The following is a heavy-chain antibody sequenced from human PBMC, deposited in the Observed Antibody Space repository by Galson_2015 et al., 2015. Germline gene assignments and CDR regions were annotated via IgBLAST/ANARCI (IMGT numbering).Heavy chain of an antibody. J-gene: IGHJ4*02. CDR2: ISWDGGST. D-gene: IGHD3-16*02. CDR1: GFTFDDYT. V-gene: IGHV3-43*01. CDR3: AKVLSAHYVWGSYRQYGFDY. Sequence: SLRLSCAASGFTFDDYTMHWVRQAPGKGLEWVSLISWDGGSTYYADSVKGRFTISRDNSKNSLYLQMNSLRTEDTALYYCAKVLSAHYVWGSYRQYGFDYWGQGTLVTVSS.